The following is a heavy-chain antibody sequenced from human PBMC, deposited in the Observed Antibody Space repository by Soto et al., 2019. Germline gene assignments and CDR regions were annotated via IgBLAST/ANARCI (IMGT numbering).Heavy chain of an antibody. CDR3: ARSGYSYGPNPLLY. J-gene: IGHJ4*02. CDR1: GGSISSGGYY. V-gene: IGHV4-31*03. CDR2: IYYSGST. Sequence: PSETLSLTCTVSGGSISSGGYYWSWIRHHPGKGLEWIGYIYYSGSTYYNPSLKSRVTISVDTSKNQFSLKLGSVTAADTAVYYCARSGYSYGPNPLLYWGQGTLVTVSS. D-gene: IGHD5-18*01.